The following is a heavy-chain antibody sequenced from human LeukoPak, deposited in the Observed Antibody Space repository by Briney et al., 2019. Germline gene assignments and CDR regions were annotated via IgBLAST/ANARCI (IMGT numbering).Heavy chain of an antibody. J-gene: IGHJ4*02. CDR3: ARHSSGYFYFDY. V-gene: IGHV3-48*03. CDR2: ISRTGSTI. Sequence: GGSLRLSCAASGFTFSSFTMNWVRQAPGKGLEWVSYISRTGSTIYYADSVKGRFTIYRDNADNSLSLQMNSLRGEDTAVYYCARHSSGYFYFDYWGQGALVTVSS. D-gene: IGHD6-19*01. CDR1: GFTFSSFT.